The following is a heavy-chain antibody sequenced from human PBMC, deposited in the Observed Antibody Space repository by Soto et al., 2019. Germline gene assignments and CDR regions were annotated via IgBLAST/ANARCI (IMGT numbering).Heavy chain of an antibody. V-gene: IGHV1-58*01. Sequence: QMQRVQSGPEVKKPGTSVKVSCKASGFTFTSSAVQWVRQARGQRLEWIGWIVVGSGNTNYAQKFQERVTITRDMSTSTAYMELSSLRSEDTAVYYCAADRVRVTSAEYYQHWGQGTLVTVSS. CDR3: AADRVRVTSAEYYQH. D-gene: IGHD2-2*01. J-gene: IGHJ1*01. CDR1: GFTFTSSA. CDR2: IVVGSGNT.